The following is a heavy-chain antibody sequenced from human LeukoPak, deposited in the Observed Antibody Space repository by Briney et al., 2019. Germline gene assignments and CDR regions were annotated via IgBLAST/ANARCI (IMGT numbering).Heavy chain of an antibody. CDR3: ARLTFFTYYYDTSDYKGFYFDY. Sequence: SETLSLTCIVSGDSISSSSYYWGWIRQPPGKGLEWIGSIYYSGSTYYNPSLKSRVTISVDTSENQFSLKLSSVTAADTAVYYCARLTFFTYYYDTSDYKGFYFDYWGQGTLVSVSS. CDR1: GDSISSSSYY. D-gene: IGHD3-22*01. J-gene: IGHJ4*02. CDR2: IYYSGST. V-gene: IGHV4-39*01.